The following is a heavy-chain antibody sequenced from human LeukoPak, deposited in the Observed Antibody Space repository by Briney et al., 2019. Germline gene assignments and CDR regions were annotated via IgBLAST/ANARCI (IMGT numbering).Heavy chain of an antibody. J-gene: IGHJ4*02. V-gene: IGHV3-7*05. CDR2: IKQDGSEK. CDR3: ASLQVTAAPGMNFDS. D-gene: IGHD6-13*01. Sequence: GGSLRFSCTASGFTFVDYAMTWVRQAPGKGLEWVANIKQDGSEKYYVDSVKGRFTISRDNAKNSLYLQMNSLRAEDTAVYYCASLQVTAAPGMNFDSWGQGTLVTVSS. CDR1: GFTFVDYA.